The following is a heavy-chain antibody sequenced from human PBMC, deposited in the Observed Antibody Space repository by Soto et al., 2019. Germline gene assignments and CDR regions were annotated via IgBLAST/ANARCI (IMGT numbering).Heavy chain of an antibody. CDR1: GGSISSYY. Sequence: SETLSLTCTVSGGSISSYYWSWIRQPPGKGLEWIGYIYYSGSTNYNPSLKSRVTISVDTSKNQFSLKLSSVTAADTAVYYCARHVSDILTGYHPLSWFDPWGQGTLVIVSS. CDR3: ARHVSDILTGYHPLSWFDP. D-gene: IGHD3-9*01. J-gene: IGHJ5*02. V-gene: IGHV4-59*08. CDR2: IYYSGST.